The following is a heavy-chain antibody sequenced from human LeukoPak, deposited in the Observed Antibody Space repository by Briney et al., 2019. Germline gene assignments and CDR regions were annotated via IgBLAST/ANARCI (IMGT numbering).Heavy chain of an antibody. Sequence: GASVKVSCKASGYTFTSYGISWVRQAPGQGLEWMGWISAYNGNTNYAQKLQGRVTMTTDTSTSTAYMELRSLRSDDTAVYYCARAPGDPNYYYYMDVWGKGTTVTVSS. V-gene: IGHV1-18*01. CDR2: ISAYNGNT. CDR1: GYTFTSYG. CDR3: ARAPGDPNYYYYMDV. J-gene: IGHJ6*03. D-gene: IGHD7-27*01.